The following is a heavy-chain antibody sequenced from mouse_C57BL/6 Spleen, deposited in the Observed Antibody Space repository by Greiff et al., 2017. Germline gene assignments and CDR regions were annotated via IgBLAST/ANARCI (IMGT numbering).Heavy chain of an antibody. Sequence: QVQLQQSGAELVRPGSSVKLSCKASGYTFTSYWMDWVKQRPGQGLEWIGNIYPSDSETHYNQKFKDKATLTVDKSSSTAYMQLSSLTSEDSAVYYCARDYGSRGGYWGQGTTLTVSS. V-gene: IGHV1-61*01. CDR2: IYPSDSET. J-gene: IGHJ2*01. CDR1: GYTFTSYW. CDR3: ARDYGSRGGY. D-gene: IGHD1-1*01.